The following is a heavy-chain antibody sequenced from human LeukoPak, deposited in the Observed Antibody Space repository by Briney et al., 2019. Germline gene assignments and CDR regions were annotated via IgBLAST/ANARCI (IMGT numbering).Heavy chain of an antibody. D-gene: IGHD3-10*01. V-gene: IGHV4-38-2*02. Sequence: SETLSLTCTVSGYFISSGYYWGWIRQPPGKGLEWIGSIYHSGSTYYNPSLKSRVTISVDTSKNQFSLKLSSVTAADTAVYYCARDLLWFGELYNWFDPWGQGTLVTVSS. CDR1: GYFISSGYY. J-gene: IGHJ5*02. CDR3: ARDLLWFGELYNWFDP. CDR2: IYHSGST.